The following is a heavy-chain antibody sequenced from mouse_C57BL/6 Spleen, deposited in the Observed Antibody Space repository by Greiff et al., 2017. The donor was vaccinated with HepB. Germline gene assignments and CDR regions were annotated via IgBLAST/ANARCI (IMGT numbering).Heavy chain of an antibody. CDR1: GYTFTDYY. Sequence: VQLQQSGPELVKPGASVKISCKASGYTFTDYYMNWVKQSHGKSLEWIGDINPNNGGTSYNQKFKGKATLTVDKSSSTAYMELRSLTSEDSAVYYCARWGHGDDTGAMDYWGQGTSVTVSS. J-gene: IGHJ4*01. D-gene: IGHD2-2*01. CDR2: INPNNGGT. V-gene: IGHV1-26*01. CDR3: ARWGHGDDTGAMDY.